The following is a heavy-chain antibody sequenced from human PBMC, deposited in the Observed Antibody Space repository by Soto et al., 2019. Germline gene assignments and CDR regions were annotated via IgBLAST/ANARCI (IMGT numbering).Heavy chain of an antibody. J-gene: IGHJ5*02. CDR1: GGSISSYY. CDR2: IYYSGST. D-gene: IGHD3-3*01. V-gene: IGHV4-59*01. CDR3: ARDSYDFWSGYSSGFDP. Sequence: SETLSLTCTVSGGSISSYYWSWIRQPPGKGLEWIGYIYYSGSTNYNPSLKSRVTISVDTSKNQFSLKLSSVTAADTAVYYCARDSYDFWSGYSSGFDPWGQGTLVTVSS.